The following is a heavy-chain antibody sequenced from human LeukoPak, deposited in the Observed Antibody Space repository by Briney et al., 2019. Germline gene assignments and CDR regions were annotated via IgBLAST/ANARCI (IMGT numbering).Heavy chain of an antibody. CDR3: ARVASRSGWADY. CDR2: IYYSGST. V-gene: IGHV4-59*01. J-gene: IGHJ4*02. CDR1: GGPISSYY. D-gene: IGHD6-19*01. Sequence: SETLSLTCSVSGGPISSYYWSWIRQPPGKGLEWIGYIYYSGSTNYNPSLKSRVTISVDTSKNQFSLKLSSVTAADTAVYYCARVASRSGWADYWGQGTLVTVSS.